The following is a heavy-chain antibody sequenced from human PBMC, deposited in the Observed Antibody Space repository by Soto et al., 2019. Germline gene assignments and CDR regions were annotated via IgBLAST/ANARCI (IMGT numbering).Heavy chain of an antibody. Sequence: GGSLRLSCAASGFTFSSYSMHCVRQAPGKGLEWVALIWDDGSNKNYVDSVKGRFTISRDDSKNTLYLRMNSMRAEDTAVYYCARKAYLGSCTYAYWGQGTLVPASS. CDR1: GFTFSSYS. V-gene: IGHV3-33*01. J-gene: IGHJ4*02. D-gene: IGHD3-16*01. CDR3: ARKAYLGSCTYAY. CDR2: IWDDGSNK.